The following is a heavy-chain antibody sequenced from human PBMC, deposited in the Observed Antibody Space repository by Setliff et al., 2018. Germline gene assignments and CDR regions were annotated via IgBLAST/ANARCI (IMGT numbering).Heavy chain of an antibody. CDR2: INPNAGGT. CDR1: GYTFTSYG. V-gene: IGHV1-2*02. CDR3: ARDVVVGITPRLSFHF. J-gene: IGHJ4*02. D-gene: IGHD2-21*01. Sequence: GASVKVSCKASGYTFTSYGISWVRQAPGQGPEWMGWINPNAGGTNYAQKFQGRVTMTGDTSISTAYMELARLTSDDTAVYYCARDVVVGITPRLSFHFWGQGTLVTVSS.